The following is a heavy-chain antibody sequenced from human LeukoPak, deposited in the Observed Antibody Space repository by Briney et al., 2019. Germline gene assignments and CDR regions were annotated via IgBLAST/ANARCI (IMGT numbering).Heavy chain of an antibody. Sequence: SETLSLTCTVSGGSISSSSYYWGWIRQPPGKGLEWIGSIYYSGSTYYNPSLKSRVTISVDTSKNQFSLKLNSVTAADTAVYYCARRNNVDPPRLNLFDPWGQGTLVTVSS. CDR1: GGSISSSSYY. V-gene: IGHV4-39*01. J-gene: IGHJ5*02. D-gene: IGHD2/OR15-2a*01. CDR3: ARRNNVDPPRLNLFDP. CDR2: IYYSGST.